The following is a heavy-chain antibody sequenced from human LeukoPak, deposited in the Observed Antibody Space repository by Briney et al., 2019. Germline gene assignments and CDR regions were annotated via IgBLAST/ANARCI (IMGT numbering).Heavy chain of an antibody. CDR3: VKLFRPSY. CDR1: GFIFSNFA. CDR2: ISYDGSNK. J-gene: IGHJ4*02. Sequence: PGRSLRLSCAASGFIFSNFAMHWVRQAPGKGLEWVALISYDGSNKYYADSVEGRFTISRDNSKNTLYLQMNSLRAEDTAVYYCVKLFRPSYWGQGTPVTASS. V-gene: IGHV3-30*18. D-gene: IGHD3-10*01.